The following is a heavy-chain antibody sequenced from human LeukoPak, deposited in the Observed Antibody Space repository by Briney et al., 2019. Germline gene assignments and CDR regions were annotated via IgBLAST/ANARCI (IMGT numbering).Heavy chain of an antibody. V-gene: IGHV4-39*01. J-gene: IGHJ3*01. D-gene: IGHD5-18*01. Sequence: PSETLSLTCTVSGGSISSSSYYWAWIRQPPGKGLEWIGSIYYSGSTYYNPSLRSRVTISVDTSKNQFSLKLSSVTAADTAVYYCARLQNRGFDYGYDDAFDVWGQGTMVTVSS. CDR2: IYYSGST. CDR3: ARLQNRGFDYGYDDAFDV. CDR1: GGSISSSSYY.